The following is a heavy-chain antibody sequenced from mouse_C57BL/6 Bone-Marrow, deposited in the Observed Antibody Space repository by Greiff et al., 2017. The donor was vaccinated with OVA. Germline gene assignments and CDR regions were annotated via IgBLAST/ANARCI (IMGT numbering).Heavy chain of an antibody. CDR3: ARRFTTVVATRYFDV. Sequence: EVQLQQSGPELVKPGASVKISCKASGYTFTDYYMNWVKQSHGKSLEWIGDINPNNGGTSYNQKFKGKATLTVDKSSSTAYMELRSLTSEDSAVYYCARRFTTVVATRYFDVWGTGTTVTVSS. V-gene: IGHV1-26*01. J-gene: IGHJ1*03. CDR1: GYTFTDYY. CDR2: INPNNGGT. D-gene: IGHD1-1*01.